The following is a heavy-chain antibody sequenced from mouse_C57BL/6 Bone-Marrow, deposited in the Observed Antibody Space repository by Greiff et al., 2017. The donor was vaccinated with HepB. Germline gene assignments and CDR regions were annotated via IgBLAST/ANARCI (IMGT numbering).Heavy chain of an antibody. V-gene: IGHV2-4*01. CDR2: IWGGGST. CDR1: GFSLTSYG. Sequence: VQLQESGPGLVQPSQSLSITCTVSGFSLTSYGVHWVRQPPGKGLEWLGVIWGGGSTDYNAAFISRLSISKDNSKSQVLFKMNSLQADDTAIYYCAKNGYGDYDGYYFDYWGQGTTLTVSS. D-gene: IGHD2-4*01. CDR3: AKNGYGDYDGYYFDY. J-gene: IGHJ2*01.